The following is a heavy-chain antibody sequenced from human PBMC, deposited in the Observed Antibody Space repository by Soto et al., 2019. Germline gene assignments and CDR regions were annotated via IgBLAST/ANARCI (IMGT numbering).Heavy chain of an antibody. Sequence: QEQLVQSGAEVKKPGSSVKVSCQASGGLFSSYPISWVRQVPGQGLEWMGGIIPVFQTAYYTQRFQGRVTMTADESTNTAYMELSSLRSEDTALYYCARGGSGYTLFNEFWGQGTLVTVAS. D-gene: IGHD3-22*01. J-gene: IGHJ4*02. V-gene: IGHV1-69*01. CDR2: IIPVFQTA. CDR3: ARGGSGYTLFNEF. CDR1: GGLFSSYP.